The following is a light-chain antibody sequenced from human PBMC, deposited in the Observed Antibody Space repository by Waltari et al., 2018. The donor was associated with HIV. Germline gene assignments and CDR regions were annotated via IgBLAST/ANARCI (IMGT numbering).Light chain of an antibody. J-gene: IGLJ3*02. CDR1: SGHSSYA. V-gene: IGLV4-69*01. Sequence: QLVLSQSPSASASLGASVKLTCPLSSGHSSYAIAWHQQQPEKGPQYLMKVNSDGSHTKGDGIPDRFSGSSSWAERYLTISSLQSEDEADYYCQTWVTGILVFGGGTKLTVL. CDR3: QTWVTGILV. CDR2: VNSDGSH.